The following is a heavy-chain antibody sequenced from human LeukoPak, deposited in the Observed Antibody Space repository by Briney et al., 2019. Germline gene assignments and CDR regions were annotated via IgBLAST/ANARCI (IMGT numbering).Heavy chain of an antibody. V-gene: IGHV4-34*01. CDR2: IYYSGST. J-gene: IGHJ4*02. Sequence: PSETLSLTCAVYGGSFSGYYWSWIRQPPGKGLEWIGSIYYSGSTYYNPSLKSRVTISVDTSKNQFSLKLSSVTAADTAVYYCARRVVGATFNYYFDYWGQGTLVTVSS. D-gene: IGHD1-26*01. CDR3: ARRVVGATFNYYFDY. CDR1: GGSFSGYY.